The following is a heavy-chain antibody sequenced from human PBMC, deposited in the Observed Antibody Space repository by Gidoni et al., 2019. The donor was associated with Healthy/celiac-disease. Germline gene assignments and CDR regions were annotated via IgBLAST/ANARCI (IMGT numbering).Heavy chain of an antibody. CDR1: GCTFSSYS. Sequence: EVQLVESGGGLVKPGGSLRLSGAASGCTFSSYSMNWVRQAPGQGLGWVSSISSSSSYIYYADSVKGRFTISRDNAKNSLYLQMNSLRAEDTAVYYCARASYSGSYYDYWGQGTLVTVSS. D-gene: IGHD1-26*01. CDR2: ISSSSSYI. J-gene: IGHJ4*02. V-gene: IGHV3-21*01. CDR3: ARASYSGSYYDY.